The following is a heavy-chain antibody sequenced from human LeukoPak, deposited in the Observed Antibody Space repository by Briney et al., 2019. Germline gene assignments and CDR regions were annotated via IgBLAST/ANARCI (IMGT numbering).Heavy chain of an antibody. Sequence: GASVRVSCKTPGYTFTDYYLHWLRQAPGQGLEWMGWVNPKSGATNYAQRFQGRVTMTWQTSISTGNMELSSLRSDDTAVYYCARAYEYGWFDPWGQGTLVTVSS. CDR2: VNPKSGAT. D-gene: IGHD4/OR15-4a*01. V-gene: IGHV1-2*02. J-gene: IGHJ5*02. CDR3: ARAYEYGWFDP. CDR1: GYTFTDYY.